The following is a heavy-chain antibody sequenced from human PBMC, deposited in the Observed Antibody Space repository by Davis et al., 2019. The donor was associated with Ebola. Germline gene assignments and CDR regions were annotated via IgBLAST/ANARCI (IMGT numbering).Heavy chain of an antibody. J-gene: IGHJ4*02. CDR1: GYTLTSHG. CDR3: ASDGLSGSYNY. V-gene: IGHV1-18*01. CDR2: ISAYNGNT. D-gene: IGHD3-10*01. Sequence: ASVTVSCKASGYTLTSHGISWVRQAPGQGLEWMGWISAYNGNTNYAQKLQGRVTMTTDTSTSTAYMEVRSLRSDDTAVYYCASDGLSGSYNYWGQGTLVTVSS.